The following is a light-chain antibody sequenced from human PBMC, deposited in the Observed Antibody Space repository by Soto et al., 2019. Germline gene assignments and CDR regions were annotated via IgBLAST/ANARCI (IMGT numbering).Light chain of an antibody. V-gene: IGKV3-11*01. CDR1: QSIRSY. CDR2: DAS. J-gene: IGKJ4*01. Sequence: EIVLTQSPATLSLSPGERATLSCRASQSIRSYLAWYQQKPGQAPRLLIFDASSRATGIPDRFSGSGSGTDFTLTISSLQPEDFAVYYCLQRSSWPPFTFGGGTKVESK. CDR3: LQRSSWPPFT.